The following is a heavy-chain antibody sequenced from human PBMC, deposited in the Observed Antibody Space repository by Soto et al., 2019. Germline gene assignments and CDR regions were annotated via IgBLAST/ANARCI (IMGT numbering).Heavy chain of an antibody. J-gene: IGHJ2*01. V-gene: IGHV4-30-2*01. CDR3: ARAQSGSLGSGSYYNGLFDF. CDR2: IYHSGST. CDR1: GGSISSGGYS. D-gene: IGHD3-10*01. Sequence: SETLSLTCAVSGGSISSGGYSWSWIRQPPGKGLERIGYIYHSGSTYYNPSLKSRVTISVDRSKNQFSLKLSSVTAADTAVYYCARAQSGSLGSGSYYNGLFDFWGRGTLVTVSS.